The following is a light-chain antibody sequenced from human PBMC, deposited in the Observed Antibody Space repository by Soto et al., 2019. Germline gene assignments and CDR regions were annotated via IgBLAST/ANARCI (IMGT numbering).Light chain of an antibody. CDR2: WAS. V-gene: IGKV4-1*01. CDR3: QQYYTTPLT. Sequence: EILLTQSPLSLFVSPGEPASISCRSSQSLTHSSGYNYLDWYQQKPGQPPQLLIYWASTRESGVPDRFSGSGSGTDFTLTISSLQAEDVAVYYCQQYYTTPLTFGGGTKVDIK. CDR1: QSLTHSSGYNY. J-gene: IGKJ4*01.